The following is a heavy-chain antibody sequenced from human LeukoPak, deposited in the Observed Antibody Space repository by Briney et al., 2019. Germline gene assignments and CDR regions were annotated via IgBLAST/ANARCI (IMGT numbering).Heavy chain of an antibody. Sequence: PGGSLRLSCAASGFTFSSYAMSWVRQAPGKGLEWVSAISGSGGSTYYADSVKGRFTIPRDNSKNTLYLQMNSLRAEDTAVYYCAKDLGAEKLNWFDPWGQGTLVTVSS. CDR2: ISGSGGST. CDR1: GFTFSSYA. D-gene: IGHD6-13*01. J-gene: IGHJ5*02. CDR3: AKDLGAEKLNWFDP. V-gene: IGHV3-23*01.